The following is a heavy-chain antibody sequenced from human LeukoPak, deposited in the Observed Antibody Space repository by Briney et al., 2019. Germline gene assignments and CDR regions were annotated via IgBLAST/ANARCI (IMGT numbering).Heavy chain of an antibody. D-gene: IGHD1-26*01. J-gene: IGHJ6*02. CDR1: GFSFSSYA. CDR2: ISSNGGET. Sequence: PGGSLRLSCAASGFSFSSYAMHWVRQAPGKGLEYVSAISSNGGETYYADSVKGRFTISRDNSKNALYLQMGSLRVEDMAVYYCARGRSPRGYYYGMDVWGQGTTVTVS. CDR3: ARGRSPRGYYYGMDV. V-gene: IGHV3-64*02.